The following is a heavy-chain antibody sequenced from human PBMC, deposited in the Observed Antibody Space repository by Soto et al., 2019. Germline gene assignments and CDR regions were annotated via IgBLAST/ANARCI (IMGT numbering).Heavy chain of an antibody. V-gene: IGHV1-8*01. Sequence: ASVKVSCKASGYTFTSYEINWVRQATGQGLEWMGWMNPNSGNTGYAQKFQGRVTITADKSTSTAYMELSSLRSEDTAVLYCARGSSWSYYFDYWGQGTLVTVSS. CDR3: ARGSSWSYYFDY. CDR1: GYTFTSYE. D-gene: IGHD6-13*01. CDR2: MNPNSGNT. J-gene: IGHJ4*02.